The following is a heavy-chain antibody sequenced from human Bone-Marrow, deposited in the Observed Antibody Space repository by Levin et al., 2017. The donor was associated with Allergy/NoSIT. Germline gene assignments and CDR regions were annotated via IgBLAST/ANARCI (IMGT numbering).Heavy chain of an antibody. V-gene: IGHV3-23*01. CDR2: ISGSGGNT. Sequence: GESLKISCAASGFTFSSYAMTWVRQAPGKGLEWVSTISGSGGNTYYADSVKGRFTISRDNSKNTLYLQINSLRAEDTAVYYCAKDIARTDCSSGSCYPLDYWGQGTLVTVSS. J-gene: IGHJ4*02. CDR3: AKDIARTDCSSGSCYPLDY. CDR1: GFTFSSYA. D-gene: IGHD2-15*01.